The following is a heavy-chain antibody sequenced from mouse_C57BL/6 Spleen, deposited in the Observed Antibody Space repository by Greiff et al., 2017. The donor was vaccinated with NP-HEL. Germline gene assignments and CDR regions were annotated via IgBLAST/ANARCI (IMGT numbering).Heavy chain of an antibody. CDR1: GFTFSSYA. CDR2: ISDGGSYT. V-gene: IGHV5-4*01. CDR3: ARGEAAQATDWFAY. J-gene: IGHJ3*01. D-gene: IGHD3-2*02. Sequence: EVQVVESGGGLVKPGGSLKLSCAASGFTFSSYAMSWVRQTPEKRLEWVATISDGGSYTYYPDNVKGRFTISRDNAKNNLYLQMSHLKSEDTAMYYCARGEAAQATDWFAYWGQGTLVTVSA.